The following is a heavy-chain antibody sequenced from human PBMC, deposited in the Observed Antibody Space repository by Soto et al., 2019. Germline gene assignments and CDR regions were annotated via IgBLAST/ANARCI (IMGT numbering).Heavy chain of an antibody. CDR1: GFTFSSYS. Sequence: PVGSLRLSCAASGFTFSSYSMNWVRQAPGKGLEWVSSISSSSSYIYYADSVKGRFTISRDNAKNSLYLQMNSLRAEDTAVYYCARAGGVVVPAAINDYWGQGTLVTVSS. D-gene: IGHD2-2*02. CDR2: ISSSSSYI. V-gene: IGHV3-21*01. CDR3: ARAGGVVVPAAINDY. J-gene: IGHJ4*02.